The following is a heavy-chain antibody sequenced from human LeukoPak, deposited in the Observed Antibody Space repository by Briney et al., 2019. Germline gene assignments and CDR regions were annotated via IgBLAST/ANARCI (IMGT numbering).Heavy chain of an antibody. D-gene: IGHD3-22*01. V-gene: IGHV1-46*01. CDR2: INPSGGST. CDR3: ARESMIARERKFDY. CDR1: GYPLTTYY. J-gene: IGHJ4*02. Sequence: VASVKVSCKASGYPLTTYYMHWVRQAPGQGLEWVGIINPSGGSTNYAQRFRGRVTMTRDTSTSTVYMELSSLRSEDTAVYYCARESMIARERKFDYWGQGTLVTVSS.